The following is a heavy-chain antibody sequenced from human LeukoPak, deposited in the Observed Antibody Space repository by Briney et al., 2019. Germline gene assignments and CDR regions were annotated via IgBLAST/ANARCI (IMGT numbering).Heavy chain of an antibody. CDR2: IYYSGST. J-gene: IGHJ4*02. D-gene: IGHD2-2*01. CDR3: AGVVPAATQFDY. CDR1: GGSISSGGYY. V-gene: IGHV4-30-2*03. Sequence: ASQTLSLTCTVSGGSISSGGYYWSWIRQPPGKGLEWIGSIYYSGSTYYNPSLKSRVTISVDTSKNQFSLKLSSVTAADTAVYYCAGVVPAATQFDYWGQGTLVTVSS.